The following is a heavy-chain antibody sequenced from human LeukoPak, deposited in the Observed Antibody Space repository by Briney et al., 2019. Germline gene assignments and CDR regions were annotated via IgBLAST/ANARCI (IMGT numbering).Heavy chain of an antibody. CDR3: ARHYGP. D-gene: IGHD3-10*01. V-gene: IGHV4-39*01. CDR1: GGSIRSSYYY. Sequence: NPSETLSLTCTVSGGSIRSSYYYWGWIRQPPGKGLEWIGSIYDSGSTYYNPSLKSRVTISVDTSKNQFSLKLNSVTAADTAVYNCARHYGPWGQGTLVTVSS. CDR2: IYDSGST. J-gene: IGHJ5*02.